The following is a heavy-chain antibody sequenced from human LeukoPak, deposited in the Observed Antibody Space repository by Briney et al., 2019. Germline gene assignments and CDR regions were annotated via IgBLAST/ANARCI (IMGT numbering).Heavy chain of an antibody. CDR2: INPSGGST. CDR1: GYTFTSYY. V-gene: IGHV1-46*01. D-gene: IGHD6-19*01. Sequence: ASVKVSCMASGYTFTSYYMHWVRQAPGQGLEWMGIINPSGGSTSYAQKFQGRVTMTSDTSTSTVYMELSSLRSEDTAVYYCARDRGYSSGWYGDNYYYYYMDVWGKGTTVTVSS. J-gene: IGHJ6*03. CDR3: ARDRGYSSGWYGDNYYYYYMDV.